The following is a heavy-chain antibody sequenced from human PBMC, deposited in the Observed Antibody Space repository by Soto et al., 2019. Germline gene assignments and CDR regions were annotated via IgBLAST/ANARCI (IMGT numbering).Heavy chain of an antibody. Sequence: PSDDLSLSCTVTGGSISSYYGSWIRQPPGKGLGWVGYIYDSGRTDYNPSLKSRGTISVDTSKNQVSLKLSSVIAGDTAVYYCGREKDSSSRYYSNDYDMDVWGQATT. V-gene: IGHV4-59*01. D-gene: IGHD6-6*01. CDR1: GGSISSYY. J-gene: IGHJ6*02. CDR3: GREKDSSSRYYSNDYDMDV. CDR2: IYDSGRT.